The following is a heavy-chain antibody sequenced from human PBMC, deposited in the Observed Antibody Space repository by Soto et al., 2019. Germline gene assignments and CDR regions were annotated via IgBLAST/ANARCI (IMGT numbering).Heavy chain of an antibody. J-gene: IGHJ4*02. Sequence: EVQLVESGGGLVQPGGSLRLSCAASGFTFSSYWMGWVRQAPGKGLEWVANIKQDGSEKYYVDSVKGRFTISRDNAKNSLYLQMNSLRAEDTAVYYCASATVRGVIFDYWGQGTLVTVSS. CDR2: IKQDGSEK. V-gene: IGHV3-7*01. D-gene: IGHD3-10*01. CDR1: GFTFSSYW. CDR3: ASATVRGVIFDY.